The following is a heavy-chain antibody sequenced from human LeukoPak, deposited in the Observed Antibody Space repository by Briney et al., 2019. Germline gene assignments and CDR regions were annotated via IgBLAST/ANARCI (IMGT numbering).Heavy chain of an antibody. CDR1: GGTFSSYA. Sequence: ASVKVSCKASGGTFSSYAISWVRQAPGQGLEWMGGIIPIFGTASYAQKFQGRLTMTRDMSTGTVYMELSSLRSEDTAVYYCACLVGATSDYWGQGTLVTVSS. J-gene: IGHJ4*02. CDR3: ACLVGATSDY. D-gene: IGHD1-26*01. V-gene: IGHV1-69*05. CDR2: IIPIFGTA.